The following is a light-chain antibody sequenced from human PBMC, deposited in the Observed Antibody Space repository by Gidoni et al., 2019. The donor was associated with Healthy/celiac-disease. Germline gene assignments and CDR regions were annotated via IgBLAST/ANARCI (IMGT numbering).Light chain of an antibody. J-gene: IGKJ2*01. CDR3: QQYNNWPPMYT. CDR2: GAS. CDR1: QSVSSN. Sequence: EIVLTHSPPTLSVSPGERATPPCRASQSVSSNLAWYQQKPGQAPRLLIYGASTRATGIPARFSGSGSGTEFTLTISSLQSEDFAVYYCQQYNNWPPMYTFGQGTKLEIK. V-gene: IGKV3-15*01.